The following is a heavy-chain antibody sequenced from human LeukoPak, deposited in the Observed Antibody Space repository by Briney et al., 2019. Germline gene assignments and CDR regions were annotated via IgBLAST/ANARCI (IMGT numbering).Heavy chain of an antibody. CDR1: GHSIGAGFV. J-gene: IGHJ4*02. V-gene: IGHV4-38-2*02. D-gene: IGHD1-14*01. CDR2: IFHNGNT. Sequence: PSETLSLTCTVSGHSIGAGFVWGWIRQSPGKGLEWLGNIFHNGNTYYNPSLNGRVTMSPDTSRNQFSLTLTSVAGTDTADYFCARMGSITGWSFDYWGLGSLVTVSS. CDR3: ARMGSITGWSFDY.